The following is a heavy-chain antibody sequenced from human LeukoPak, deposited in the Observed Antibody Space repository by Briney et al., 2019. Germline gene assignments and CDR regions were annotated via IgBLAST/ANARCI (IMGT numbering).Heavy chain of an antibody. CDR2: IIPIFGTA. CDR3: ARGVGSSGHSSFSNYYYYGMDV. Sequence: SVKVSCKASGGTFSSYAISWVRQAPGLGLEWMGGIIPIFGTANYAQKFQGRVTITADESTSTAYMELSSLRSDDTAVYYCARGVGSSGHSSFSNYYYYGMDVWGQGTTVTVSS. CDR1: GGTFSSYA. V-gene: IGHV1-69*01. D-gene: IGHD3-22*01. J-gene: IGHJ6*02.